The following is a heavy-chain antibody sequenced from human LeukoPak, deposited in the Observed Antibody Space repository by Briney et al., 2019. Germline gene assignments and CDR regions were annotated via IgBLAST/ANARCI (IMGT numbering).Heavy chain of an antibody. Sequence: ESLRLSCAASGFIFSSYAMSWVRQGPARGLEWLSSLRGDGETLYADSVKGRFTLSRDEPRNMVYFQLNNLRVEDTAVYYCAKASWVSTADAVLWGQGVLVTVSS. CDR2: LRGDGET. V-gene: IGHV3-23*01. J-gene: IGHJ4*02. CDR3: AKASWVSTADAVL. CDR1: GFIFSSYA. D-gene: IGHD2-8*01.